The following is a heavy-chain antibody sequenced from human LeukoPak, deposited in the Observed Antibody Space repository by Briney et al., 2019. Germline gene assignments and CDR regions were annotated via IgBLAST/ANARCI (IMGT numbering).Heavy chain of an antibody. CDR3: ARGRVGNYDFWSGYMALDY. CDR1: GGSISSRNYY. CDR2: IYYSGST. D-gene: IGHD3-3*01. J-gene: IGHJ4*02. V-gene: IGHV4-39*07. Sequence: PSQTLSLTCTVSGGSISSRNYYWGWIRQPPGEGLEWIGYIYYSGSTYYNPSLKSRVTISVDTSKNQFSLKLSSVTAADTAVYYCARGRVGNYDFWSGYMALDYWGQGTLVTVSS.